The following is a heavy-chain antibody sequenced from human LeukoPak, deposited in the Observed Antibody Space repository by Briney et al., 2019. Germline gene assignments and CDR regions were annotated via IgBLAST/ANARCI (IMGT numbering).Heavy chain of an antibody. Sequence: GGSLRLSCAASGFTFSSYGMHWVRQAPGKGLEWVAFISYDRSNKYYADSVKGRFTISRDNSKNPLYLQMNSLRAEDTAVYYFARAPREYSYGPYYFDYLVQGTLVTVCS. V-gene: IGHV3-30*03. CDR3: ARAPREYSYGPYYFDY. J-gene: IGHJ4*02. CDR1: GFTFSSYG. CDR2: ISYDRSNK. D-gene: IGHD5-18*01.